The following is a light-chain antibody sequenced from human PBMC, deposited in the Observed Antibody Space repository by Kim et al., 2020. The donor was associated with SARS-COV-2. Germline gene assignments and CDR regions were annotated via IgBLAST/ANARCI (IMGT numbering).Light chain of an antibody. CDR1: RLRSYY. CDR2: GKD. J-gene: IGLJ2*01. Sequence: VALGQAVTIRCQCDRLRSYYATWYQQKTGQAPKVVMYGKDNRASGGPVRFSGSGSGNTAYLTITGTQAGDEADYYCNSRDSNDYVVFGGGTKVIVL. V-gene: IGLV3-19*01. CDR3: NSRDSNDYVV.